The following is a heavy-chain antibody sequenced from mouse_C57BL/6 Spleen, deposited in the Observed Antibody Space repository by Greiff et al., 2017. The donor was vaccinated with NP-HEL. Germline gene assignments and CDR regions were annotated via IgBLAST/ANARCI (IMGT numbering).Heavy chain of an antibody. CDR3: TRNYYGSWFAY. CDR1: GYTFTDYE. Sequence: VQLQQSGAELVRPGASVTLSCKALGYTFTDYEMHWVKQTPVHGLEWIGAIDPETGGTAYNQKFKGKAILTADKSSSTAYMELRSLTSEDSAVYYCTRNYYGSWFAYWGQGTLVTVSA. CDR2: IDPETGGT. V-gene: IGHV1-15*01. J-gene: IGHJ3*01. D-gene: IGHD1-1*01.